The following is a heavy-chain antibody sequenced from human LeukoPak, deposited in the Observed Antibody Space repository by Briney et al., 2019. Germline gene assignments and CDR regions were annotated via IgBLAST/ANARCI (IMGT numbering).Heavy chain of an antibody. CDR3: ATSSWLRDPNFDY. Sequence: SETLSLTRTVSGGSISSGLYYWNWIRQPAGKGLEWIGRIHTSGSTNYNPSLKSRVTISLHPSKNQFSLKLPSVTAADSAVYYCATSSWLRDPNFDYWGQGTLVTVSS. CDR2: IHTSGST. CDR1: GGSISSGLYY. D-gene: IGHD6-13*01. V-gene: IGHV4-61*02. J-gene: IGHJ4*02.